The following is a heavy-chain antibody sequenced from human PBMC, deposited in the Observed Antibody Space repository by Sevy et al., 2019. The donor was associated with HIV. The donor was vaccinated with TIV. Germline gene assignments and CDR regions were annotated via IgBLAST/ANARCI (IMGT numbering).Heavy chain of an antibody. J-gene: IGHJ4*02. CDR1: GFTFSDHY. V-gene: IGHV3-11*01. D-gene: IGHD3-16*01. CDR3: AREDRRREGEPYFDY. CDR2: ISSGGSTK. Sequence: GGSLRLSCAASGFTFSDHYMSWIRQAPGKGLEWVSFISSGGSTKYYGDSVRGGFTISRDNAKNHLYLQMNSLRAEDTAVYYCAREDRRREGEPYFDYWGQGTLVTVSS.